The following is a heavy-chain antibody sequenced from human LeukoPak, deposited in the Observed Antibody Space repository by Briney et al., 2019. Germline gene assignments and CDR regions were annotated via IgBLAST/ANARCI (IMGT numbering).Heavy chain of an antibody. Sequence: SETLSLTCTVSGGSISSSSYYWGWIRQPPGKGLEWIGSIYYSGSTYYNPSLKSRVTISVDTSKNQFSLKLSSVTAADTAVYYCASEFGFTSQLWFGELFSGGSFDYWGQGTLVTVSS. D-gene: IGHD3-10*01. V-gene: IGHV4-39*01. CDR1: GGSISSSSYY. J-gene: IGHJ4*02. CDR3: ASEFGFTSQLWFGELFSGGSFDY. CDR2: IYYSGST.